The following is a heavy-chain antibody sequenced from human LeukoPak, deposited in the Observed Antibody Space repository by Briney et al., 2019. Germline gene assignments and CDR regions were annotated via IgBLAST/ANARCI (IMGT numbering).Heavy chain of an antibody. CDR2: INPSGGST. J-gene: IGHJ4*02. Sequence: EASVKVSCKASEYTFTSYYMHWVRQAPGQGLEWMGIINPSGGSTSYAQKFQGRVTMTRDTSTSTVYMELSSLRSEDTAVYYCARPQRGRSTQYYFDYWGQGTLVTVSS. CDR3: ARPQRGRSTQYYFDY. CDR1: EYTFTSYY. V-gene: IGHV1-46*01. D-gene: IGHD1-26*01.